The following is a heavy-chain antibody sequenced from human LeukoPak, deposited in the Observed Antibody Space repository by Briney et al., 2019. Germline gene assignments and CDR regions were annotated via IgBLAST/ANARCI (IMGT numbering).Heavy chain of an antibody. Sequence: PSETLSLTCTVSGGSISNCYWSWIRQSAGKGLEWIGRIHSSGSTNFNPSLRSRVTMSADTSKHQFSLWLTSVTAADTALYYCARGIATITQDSFDVWGLGTMVTVSS. CDR1: GGSISNCY. J-gene: IGHJ3*01. D-gene: IGHD1-26*01. CDR3: ARGIATITQDSFDV. V-gene: IGHV4-4*07. CDR2: IHSSGST.